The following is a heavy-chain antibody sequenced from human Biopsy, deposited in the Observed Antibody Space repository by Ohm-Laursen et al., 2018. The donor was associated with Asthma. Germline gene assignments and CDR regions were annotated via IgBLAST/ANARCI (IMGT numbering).Heavy chain of an antibody. Sequence: SLRLSCAASGFTVSRDRMFWVRQAPGKGLEWVSVIYSGGTSHTADSVRGRFTISRDFSKNTLHLQMHSLRVEDTAVYYCARGDSSNWSHYYFDYWGQGTLVTVSS. J-gene: IGHJ4*02. CDR1: GFTVSRDR. CDR3: ARGDSSNWSHYYFDY. D-gene: IGHD3-22*01. CDR2: IYSGGTS. V-gene: IGHV3-53*01.